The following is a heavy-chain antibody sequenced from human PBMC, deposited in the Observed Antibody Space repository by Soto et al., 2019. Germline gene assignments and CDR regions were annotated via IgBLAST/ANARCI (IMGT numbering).Heavy chain of an antibody. CDR3: ASTQQWLAFDY. V-gene: IGHV4-59*01. Sequence: QVQLQESGPGLVKPSETLSLTCTVSGDSISNYYWTWIRQPPGKGLEWIGCFYNSGNTNYNPSLKSRGTRSVDTSNNQFSLRVNSVTAADTAVYYCASTQQWLAFDYWGQGALVTVSS. CDR2: FYNSGNT. D-gene: IGHD6-19*01. CDR1: GDSISNYY. J-gene: IGHJ4*02.